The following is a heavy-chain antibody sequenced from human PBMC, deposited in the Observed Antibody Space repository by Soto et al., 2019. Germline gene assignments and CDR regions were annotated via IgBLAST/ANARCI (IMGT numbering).Heavy chain of an antibody. J-gene: IGHJ5*02. CDR1: GGSISSYY. V-gene: IGHV4-59*01. CDR2: IYYSGST. CDR3: ARTGRGSRWYWFDP. Sequence: SETLSLTCTVSGGSISSYYWSWIRQPPGKGLEWIGYIYYSGSTNYNPSLKSRVTISVDTSKNQFSLKLSSVTAADTAVYYCARTGRGSRWYWFDPWGQGNLVTVSS. D-gene: IGHD6-13*01.